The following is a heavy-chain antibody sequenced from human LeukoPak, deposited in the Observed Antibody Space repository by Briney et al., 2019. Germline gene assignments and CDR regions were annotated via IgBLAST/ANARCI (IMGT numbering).Heavy chain of an antibody. Sequence: GGSLRLSCAASGFTFSSFKMTWVRQAPGKGLEWVASISPSSTYIYYGDSLKGRVTVSRDDAKSLLFLHMSSLRPDDTAVYYCARDFTGGEYFDSWGQGALVSVSS. CDR2: ISPSSTYI. D-gene: IGHD3-16*01. V-gene: IGHV3-21*06. J-gene: IGHJ4*02. CDR3: ARDFTGGEYFDS. CDR1: GFTFSSFK.